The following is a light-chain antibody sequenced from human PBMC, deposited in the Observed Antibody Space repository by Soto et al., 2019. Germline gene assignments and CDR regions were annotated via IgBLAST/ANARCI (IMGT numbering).Light chain of an antibody. J-gene: IGLJ3*02. CDR1: SSNLGAGYD. Sequence: QSVLTQPPSVSGAPGQRVTISCTGNSSNLGAGYDVHWYQQLPGAAPKLVIFGNRNRPSGVPERFSGSKSGTSASLAITGLQAEDEADYYCAAWDDSLNGNWVFGGGTKLTVL. CDR2: GNR. CDR3: AAWDDSLNGNWV. V-gene: IGLV1-40*01.